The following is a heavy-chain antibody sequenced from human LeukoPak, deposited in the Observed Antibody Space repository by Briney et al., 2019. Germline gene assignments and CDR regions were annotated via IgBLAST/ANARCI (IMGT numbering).Heavy chain of an antibody. CDR1: GFTFSSYW. Sequence: PGGSLRLSGAASGFTFSSYWMSWVRQAPGKGLEWVANIKQDGSEKYYVDSVEGRFTISRDNAKNSLYLQMNSLRAEDMAVYYCARDQPGTPEFDYWGQGTLVTVSS. CDR2: IKQDGSEK. CDR3: ARDQPGTPEFDY. J-gene: IGHJ4*02. V-gene: IGHV3-7*01.